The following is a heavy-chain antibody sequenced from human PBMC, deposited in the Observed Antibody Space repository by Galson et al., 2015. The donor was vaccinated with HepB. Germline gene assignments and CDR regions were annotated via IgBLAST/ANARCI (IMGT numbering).Heavy chain of an antibody. CDR2: INADGSTK. D-gene: IGHD1-26*01. J-gene: IGHJ4*02. V-gene: IGHV3-7*03. CDR1: GFTFSSYW. Sequence: SLRLSCAVPGFTFSSYWMTWVRQAPGKGLEWVVNINADGSTKHYVDSVKGRFTISRDNAKNSLYLQIDSLRAEDTAMFYCVKAVGATTGDFWGQGTLVTVSS. CDR3: VKAVGATTGDF.